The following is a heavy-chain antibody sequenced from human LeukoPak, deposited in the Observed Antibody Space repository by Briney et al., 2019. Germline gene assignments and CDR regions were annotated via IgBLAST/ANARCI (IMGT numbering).Heavy chain of an antibody. J-gene: IGHJ4*02. Sequence: GESLKISCKGSGYSFTSYWIGWVRQKLGKGLEWMGIIFPGDSDTRYSPSFQGQVTISADKSISTAYLQWSSLKASDTAMYYCARRLTYDSRAYYCLDYWGQGTLVTVSS. CDR2: IFPGDSDT. D-gene: IGHD3-22*01. V-gene: IGHV5-51*01. CDR3: ARRLTYDSRAYYCLDY. CDR1: GYSFTSYW.